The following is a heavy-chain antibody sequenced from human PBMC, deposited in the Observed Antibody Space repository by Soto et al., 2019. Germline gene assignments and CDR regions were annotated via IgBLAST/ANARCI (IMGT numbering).Heavy chain of an antibody. D-gene: IGHD6-13*01. J-gene: IGHJ6*01. V-gene: IGHV1-69*13. Sequence: SVKVSCKASGRTFSSYAIRWVRQAPGQVLEWMGGIIPIFGTANYAQRFQGRVTITADESTSTAYMELSSLRSEDTAGYYCARVTPTCYISSRYITYGMDV. CDR3: ARVTPTCYISSRYITYGMDV. CDR1: GRTFSSYA. CDR2: IIPIFGTA.